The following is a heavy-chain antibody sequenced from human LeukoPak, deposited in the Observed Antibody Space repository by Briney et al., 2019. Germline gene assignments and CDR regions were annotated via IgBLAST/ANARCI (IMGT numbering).Heavy chain of an antibody. D-gene: IGHD2-2*01. J-gene: IGHJ4*02. CDR2: ISYDGSNK. CDR1: GFTFSSYG. Sequence: GGSLRLPCAASGFTFSSYGMHWVRQAPGKGLEWVAVISYDGSNKYYADSVKGRFTISRDNSKNTLYLQMNSLRAEDTAVYYCAKERIVVVPAALDYWGQGTLVTVSS. V-gene: IGHV3-30*18. CDR3: AKERIVVVPAALDY.